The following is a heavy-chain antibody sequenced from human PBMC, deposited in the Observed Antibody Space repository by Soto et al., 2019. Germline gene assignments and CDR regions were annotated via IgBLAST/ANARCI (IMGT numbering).Heavy chain of an antibody. D-gene: IGHD3-22*01. CDR2: ISGSGGST. CDR3: AKSLYYYDTLDY. Sequence: GSLRLSCAASGFTFSSYAMSWVRQAPGKGLEWVSAISGSGGSTYYADSVKGRFTISRDNSKNTLYLQMNSLRAEDTAVYYCAKSLYYYDTLDYWGQGTLVTVSS. V-gene: IGHV3-23*01. J-gene: IGHJ4*02. CDR1: GFTFSSYA.